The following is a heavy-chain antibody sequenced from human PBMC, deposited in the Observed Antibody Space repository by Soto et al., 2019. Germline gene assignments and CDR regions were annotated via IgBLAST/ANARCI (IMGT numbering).Heavy chain of an antibody. Sequence: GGSLRLSCAASGFTFSSYSMNWVRQAPGKGLEWVSSISSSSSYIYYADSVKGRFTISRDNAKNSLYLQMNRLRAEDTAVYYCARDRARSNGAVYYYYYCMHVCGPGPTVAVSS. CDR3: ARDRARSNGAVYYYYYCMHV. CDR2: ISSSSSYI. D-gene: IGHD1-1*01. CDR1: GFTFSSYS. V-gene: IGHV3-21*01. J-gene: IGHJ6*02.